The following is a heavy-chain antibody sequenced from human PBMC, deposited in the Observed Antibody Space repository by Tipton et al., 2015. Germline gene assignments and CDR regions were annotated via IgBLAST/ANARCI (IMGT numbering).Heavy chain of an antibody. Sequence: RSLRLSCAASGFTFSNYALHWVRQAPGKGLEWVAVIWYDGSFTYYADSVKGRFTISRDNSNNTLHLQMTSLRDDDTAIYYCARDPSDYSDSSGYHYPQYYFDCWGQGTLVTVSS. D-gene: IGHD3-22*01. J-gene: IGHJ4*02. CDR2: IWYDGSFT. CDR1: GFTFSNYA. V-gene: IGHV3-33*01. CDR3: ARDPSDYSDSSGYHYPQYYFDC.